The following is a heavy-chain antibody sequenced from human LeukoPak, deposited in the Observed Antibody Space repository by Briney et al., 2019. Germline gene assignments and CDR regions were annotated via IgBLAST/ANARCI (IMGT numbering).Heavy chain of an antibody. Sequence: ASVKVSCKASGYTFTSYDINWVRQATGQGLEWMGWMSPNSGNTGYAQKFQGRVTMTRNTSISTAYMELSSLRSEDTAVYYCARGRGTGITIFGVAPNWSDPWGQGTLVTVSS. V-gene: IGHV1-8*01. D-gene: IGHD3-3*01. J-gene: IGHJ5*02. CDR1: GYTFTSYD. CDR3: ARGRGTGITIFGVAPNWSDP. CDR2: MSPNSGNT.